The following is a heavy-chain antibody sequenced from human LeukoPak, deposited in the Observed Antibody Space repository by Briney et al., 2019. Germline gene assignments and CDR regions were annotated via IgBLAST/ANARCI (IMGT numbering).Heavy chain of an antibody. Sequence: ESGPTLLNPTQPLTLTFTLSGFSVSTSGGGVGWIRQPPGKALEWLSLIYWDDDKRYSPSLKNRLTITKDTSKNQVVLTMTNMDPVDTATYYCAHRGIASRGYYDIFDYWGQGTLVTVSS. CDR3: AHRGIASRGYYDIFDY. CDR2: IYWDDDK. V-gene: IGHV2-5*02. CDR1: GFSVSTSGGG. J-gene: IGHJ4*02. D-gene: IGHD3-9*01.